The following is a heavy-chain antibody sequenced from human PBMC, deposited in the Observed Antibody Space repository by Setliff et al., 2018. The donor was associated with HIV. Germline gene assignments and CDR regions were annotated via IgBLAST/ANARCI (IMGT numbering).Heavy chain of an antibody. Sequence: SETLSLTCAVSGVPITGHYWSWMRQPPGKGLEWIGFIYYRVNSNINPSLKSRVTISIDASKNQFSLKLSSVTAADTAFYYCARGGSMTTLNNWGQGTLVTVSS. CDR2: IYYRVNS. J-gene: IGHJ4*02. D-gene: IGHD4-4*01. V-gene: IGHV4-59*11. CDR1: GVPITGHY. CDR3: ARGGSMTTLNN.